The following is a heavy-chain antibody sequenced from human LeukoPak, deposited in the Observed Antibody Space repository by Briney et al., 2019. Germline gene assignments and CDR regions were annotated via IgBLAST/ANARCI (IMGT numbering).Heavy chain of an antibody. V-gene: IGHV1-18*01. D-gene: IGHD5-24*01. CDR3: ARDLPRRMATTQPAGY. J-gene: IGHJ4*02. CDR2: ISAYNGNT. Sequence: ASVKASCKASGYTFTSYGISWVRQAPGQGLEWMGWISAYNGNTNYAQELQGRVTMTTDTSTSTAYMELRSLRSDDTAVYYCARDLPRRMATTQPAGYWGQGTLVTVSS. CDR1: GYTFTSYG.